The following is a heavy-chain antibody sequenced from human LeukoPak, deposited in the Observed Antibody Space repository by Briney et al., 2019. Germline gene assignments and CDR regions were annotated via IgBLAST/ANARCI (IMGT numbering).Heavy chain of an antibody. Sequence: GGSLRLSCAASGFSVGSHYMTWVRQAPGQGLEWVSVIYIDGSTYYADSVEGRFTISRDNTKNTLYLQMNSLRPEDTAVYYCAKLPIYWGQGALVTVSS. V-gene: IGHV3-66*02. CDR2: IYIDGST. J-gene: IGHJ4*02. CDR1: GFSVGSHY. D-gene: IGHD4-23*01. CDR3: AKLPIY.